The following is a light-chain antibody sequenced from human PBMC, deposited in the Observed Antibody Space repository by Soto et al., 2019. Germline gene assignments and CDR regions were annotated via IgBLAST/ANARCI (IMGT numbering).Light chain of an antibody. CDR1: QSVSIW. Sequence: DIPMTQSPSTLSASEGDRVTISCRASQSVSIWLAWYQKKPGRDPKMLIYKSSILESGVPSRFSGSGSGTEFTLTISRLQTDDFATYDYRHCSTYSKTVGQGTKVDIK. CDR3: RHCSTYSKT. V-gene: IGKV1-5*03. CDR2: KSS. J-gene: IGKJ1*01.